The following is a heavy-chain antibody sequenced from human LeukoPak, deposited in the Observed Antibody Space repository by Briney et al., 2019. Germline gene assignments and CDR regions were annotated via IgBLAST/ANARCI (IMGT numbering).Heavy chain of an antibody. D-gene: IGHD4-17*01. J-gene: IGHJ4*02. Sequence: GGSLRLSCAASGFTFNGNAMSWVRQAPGKGLEWVSGISGSGRSTYYADSVKGRFTISRDNSRSTLYLQMNSLRAEDTAVYYCAKDRLTVTPFYFDYWGQGTLVTVSS. CDR3: AKDRLTVTPFYFDY. CDR2: ISGSGRST. CDR1: GFTFNGNA. V-gene: IGHV3-23*01.